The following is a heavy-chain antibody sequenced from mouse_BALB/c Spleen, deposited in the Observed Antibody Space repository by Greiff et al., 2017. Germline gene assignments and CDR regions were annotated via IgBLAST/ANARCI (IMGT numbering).Heavy chain of an antibody. CDR1: GYTFTDYN. J-gene: IGHJ4*01. D-gene: IGHD2-14*01. V-gene: IGHV1S29*02. CDR3: ARGEVRRAMDY. Sequence: VQLKESGPELVKPGASVKISCKASGYTFTDYNMHWVKQSHGKSLEWIGYIYPYNGGTGYNQKFKSKATLTVDNSSSTAYMELRSLTSEDSAVYYCARGEVRRAMDYWGQGTSVTVSS. CDR2: IYPYNGGT.